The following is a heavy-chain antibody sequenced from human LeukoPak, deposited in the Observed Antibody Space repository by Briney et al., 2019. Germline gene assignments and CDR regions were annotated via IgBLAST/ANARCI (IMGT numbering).Heavy chain of an antibody. D-gene: IGHD3-22*01. CDR2: ISGSGDNT. Sequence: GALRLSCAASGFTFSSYAMSWVRQAPGKGLEWVSGISGSGDNTYYADSVKGRFTISRDNSKNTLYVQVNSLGTEDTAAYYCAKGSYYDSSGSFYFDYWGQGTLVTVSS. CDR3: AKGSYYDSSGSFYFDY. V-gene: IGHV3-23*01. CDR1: GFTFSSYA. J-gene: IGHJ4*02.